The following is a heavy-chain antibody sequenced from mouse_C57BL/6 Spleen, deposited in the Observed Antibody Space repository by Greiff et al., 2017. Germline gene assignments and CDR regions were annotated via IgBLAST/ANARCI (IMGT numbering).Heavy chain of an antibody. CDR1: GFSINSDCY. Sequence: EVQLVESGPSLVRPSQTLSLTCTVTGFSINSDCYWIWIRQFPGNKLEYIGYTFYSGITYYNPSLESRTYITRDTSKNQFSLKLSSVTNYDTATSYCARELRRRYYYAMDYWGQGTSVTVSS. D-gene: IGHD2-4*01. V-gene: IGHV3-3*01. CDR2: TFYSGIT. CDR3: ARELRRRYYYAMDY. J-gene: IGHJ4*01.